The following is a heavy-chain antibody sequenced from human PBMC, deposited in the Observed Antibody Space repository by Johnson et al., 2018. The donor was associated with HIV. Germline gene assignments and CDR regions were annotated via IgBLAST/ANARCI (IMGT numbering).Heavy chain of an antibody. D-gene: IGHD1-1*01. J-gene: IGHJ3*02. CDR3: ARVERSWAFDI. Sequence: QVQLVESGGGVVQPGRSLRLSCAASGFTFSSYAMHWVRQAPGKGLEWVAVISYDGSNKYYADSVKGRFTISRDNSKNTRYRQMNSLRAEYTAVYYCARVERSWAFDIWGQGTMVTVSS. CDR2: ISYDGSNK. CDR1: GFTFSSYA. V-gene: IGHV3-30-3*01.